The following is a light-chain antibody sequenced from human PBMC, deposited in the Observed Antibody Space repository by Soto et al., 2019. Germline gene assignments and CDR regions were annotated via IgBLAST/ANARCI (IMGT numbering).Light chain of an antibody. CDR1: SSDVGGYKY. J-gene: IGLJ2*01. V-gene: IGLV2-14*01. CDR3: ASYTSSSTSVI. Sequence: QSVLTQPASVSGSPGQSITISCTGTSSDVGGYKYVSWYQQHPDKAPKLIIFEVSNRPSGISSRFSGSKSGNTASLTISGLQAEDEADYYCASYTSSSTSVIFGRGTKLT. CDR2: EVS.